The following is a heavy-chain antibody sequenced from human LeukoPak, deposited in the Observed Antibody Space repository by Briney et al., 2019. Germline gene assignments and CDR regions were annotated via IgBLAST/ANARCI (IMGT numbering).Heavy chain of an antibody. Sequence: GEALKISCKGSGYSFTSYWIGWVRQMPGKGLEWMGIIYPGDSDTRYSPSFQGQVTTSADKSISTAYLQWSSLKASDTAMYYCARHYGSSGWGQYFDYWGQGTLVTVSS. V-gene: IGHV5-51*01. CDR3: ARHYGSSGWGQYFDY. J-gene: IGHJ4*02. D-gene: IGHD6-19*01. CDR2: IYPGDSDT. CDR1: GYSFTSYW.